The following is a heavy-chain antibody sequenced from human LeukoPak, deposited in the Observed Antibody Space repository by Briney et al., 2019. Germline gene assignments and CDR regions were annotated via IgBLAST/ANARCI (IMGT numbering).Heavy chain of an antibody. CDR1: GFTFSSHG. V-gene: IGHV3-33*01. Sequence: GGSLRRSCAASGFTFSSHGMHWVRQAPGKGLEWVAVIWYDGSDKYYADSVKGRFTISRDNSKNTLYLQMTSLRADDTAVYYCARDRVLHYFDYWGQGALVTVSS. CDR3: ARDRVLHYFDY. D-gene: IGHD3-16*01. CDR2: IWYDGSDK. J-gene: IGHJ4*02.